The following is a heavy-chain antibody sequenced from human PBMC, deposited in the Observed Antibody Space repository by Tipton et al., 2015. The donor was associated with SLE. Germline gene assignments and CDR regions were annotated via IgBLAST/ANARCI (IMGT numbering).Heavy chain of an antibody. V-gene: IGHV3-9*01. CDR2: ISWNSGSI. D-gene: IGHD3-16*01. CDR1: GFTFDDYA. Sequence: SLRLSCAASGFTFDDYAMHWVRQDPGKGLEWVSGISWNSGSIGYADSVKGRFTISRDNAKNSLYLQMNSLRAEDTALYYCAKEGGVGMDVWGQGTTVTVSS. J-gene: IGHJ6*02. CDR3: AKEGGVGMDV.